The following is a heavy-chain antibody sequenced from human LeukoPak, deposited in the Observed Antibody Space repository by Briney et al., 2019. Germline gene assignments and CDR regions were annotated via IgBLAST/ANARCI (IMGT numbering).Heavy chain of an antibody. D-gene: IGHD3-22*01. J-gene: IGHJ4*02. CDR2: IHGSTSST. CDR3: AKDYLIAVVSGFFDY. V-gene: IGHV3-23*01. Sequence: PGGSLRLSCAASGFTFSNYAMSWVRQAPGKGLEWVSPIHGSTSSTYYADSVKGRFTISRDNSKKTLYLQMNSLRAEDTAVYYCAKDYLIAVVSGFFDYWGQGTLVTVSS. CDR1: GFTFSNYA.